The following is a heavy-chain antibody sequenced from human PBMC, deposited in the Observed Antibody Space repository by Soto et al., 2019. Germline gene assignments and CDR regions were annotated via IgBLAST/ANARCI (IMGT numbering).Heavy chain of an antibody. J-gene: IGHJ4*02. V-gene: IGHV4-59*01. CDR1: GGSISSYY. Sequence: SETLSLTCTVSGGSISSYYWSWIRQPPGKGLEWTGYIYYSGSTNYNPSLKSRVTISVDTSKNQFSLKLSSLTAADTAVYYCARDLPFDYWGQGTLVTVSS. CDR3: ARDLPFDY. CDR2: IYYSGST.